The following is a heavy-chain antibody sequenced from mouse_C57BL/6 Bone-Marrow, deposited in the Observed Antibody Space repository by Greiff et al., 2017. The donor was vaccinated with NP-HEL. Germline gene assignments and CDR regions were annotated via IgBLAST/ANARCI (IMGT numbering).Heavy chain of an antibody. J-gene: IGHJ4*01. CDR2: IYPRSGNN. D-gene: IGHD1-1*01. CDR3: ARRPLFTTVPSMDH. Sequence: QVQLQQSGAELARPGASVKLSCKASGYTFTSYGISWVKQRTGQGLEWIGEIYPRSGNNYYNEKFKGKATLTADKSSSTAYMELRSLTSEDSAVYFCARRPLFTTVPSMDHWGQGTSVTVSS. CDR1: GYTFTSYG. V-gene: IGHV1-81*01.